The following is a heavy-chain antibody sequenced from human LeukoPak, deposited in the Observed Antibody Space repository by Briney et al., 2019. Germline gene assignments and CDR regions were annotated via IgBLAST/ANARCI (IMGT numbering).Heavy chain of an antibody. J-gene: IGHJ6*02. CDR3: ARDHQYYYDSSGYRSSYGMDV. V-gene: IGHV3-21*01. D-gene: IGHD3-22*01. Sequence: GGSLRLSCAASGFTFSSYSMNWVRQAPGKGLEWVSSISSSSSYIYYADSVKGRFTTSRDNAKNSLYLQMNSLRAEDTAVYYCARDHQYYYDSSGYRSSYGMDVWGQGTTVTVSS. CDR1: GFTFSSYS. CDR2: ISSSSSYI.